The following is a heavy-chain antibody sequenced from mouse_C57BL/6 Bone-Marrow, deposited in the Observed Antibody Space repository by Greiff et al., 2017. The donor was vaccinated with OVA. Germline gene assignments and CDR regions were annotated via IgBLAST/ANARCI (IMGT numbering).Heavy chain of an antibody. D-gene: IGHD1-2*01. CDR2: IHPNSGST. V-gene: IGHV1-64*01. Sequence: QVQLQQPGAELVKPGASVKLSCKASGYTFTSYWMHWVKQRPGQGLAWIGMIHPNSGSTNYNEKFKSKATLTVDKYSRTAYMQLSSLTSEDSAVYNYARTARERAYWGEGTVVTVSA. CDR3: ARTARERAY. CDR1: GYTFTSYW. J-gene: IGHJ3*01.